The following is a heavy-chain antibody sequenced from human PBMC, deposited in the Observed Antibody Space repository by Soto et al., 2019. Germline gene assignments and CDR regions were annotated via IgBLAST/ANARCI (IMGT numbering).Heavy chain of an antibody. J-gene: IGHJ4*02. CDR1: GFTVSSYA. Sequence: EVQLLESGGGLVQPGGSLRLSCAAAGFTVSSYAMSWVRQAPGKGLEWVSSISGSGGSTYYADSVKGRFTISRDNSKNPLYLQMNSLRAEDTAVYYCAKTLSGTTGTFDYWGQGTLVTVSS. CDR2: ISGSGGST. CDR3: AKTLSGTTGTFDY. V-gene: IGHV3-23*01. D-gene: IGHD1-7*01.